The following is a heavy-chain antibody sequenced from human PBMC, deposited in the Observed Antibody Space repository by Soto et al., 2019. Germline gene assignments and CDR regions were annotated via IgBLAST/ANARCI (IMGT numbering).Heavy chain of an antibody. D-gene: IGHD3-22*01. Sequence: SVKVSCKASAGTFSSYGISWVRQAPGQGLEWMGGIMPIFGTPNYSQKFQCRVTITADESTSTGYMALRSLTSEDTAVYYCARERSWKSYYYDSSVPYFYGMDVQYQGTTVPV. CDR2: IMPIFGTP. CDR1: AGTFSSYG. J-gene: IGHJ6*02. V-gene: IGHV1-69*13. CDR3: ARERSWKSYYYDSSVPYFYGMDV.